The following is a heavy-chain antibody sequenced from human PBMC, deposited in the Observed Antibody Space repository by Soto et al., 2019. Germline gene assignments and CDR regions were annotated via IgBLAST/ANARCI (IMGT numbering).Heavy chain of an antibody. V-gene: IGHV3-53*01. Sequence: EVQLVESGGGLIQPGGSLRLSCAASGFTFSSNDMNWVRQAPGKGLEWVSRIYSGGSTYYADSVKGRFTISRDNSKNTLYLQMSSLRGEDTAVYYCAIRTLFPGAPWGQGTMVTVSS. CDR1: GFTFSSND. J-gene: IGHJ3*01. CDR3: AIRTLFPGAP. D-gene: IGHD2-21*01. CDR2: IYSGGST.